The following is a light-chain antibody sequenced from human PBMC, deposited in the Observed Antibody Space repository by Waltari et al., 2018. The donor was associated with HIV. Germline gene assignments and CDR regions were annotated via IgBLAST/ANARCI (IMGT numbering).Light chain of an antibody. J-gene: IGLJ1*01. CDR1: VVAKQH. CDR3: YSSADIPYV. CDR2: KYS. Sequence: SHELTQPPSVSVSPGQTARITCSGDVVAKQHVRWFQQKTGRAPVLVVYKYSQRASGIPERFSGSSSGTTATLIISGAQVEDEADYYCYSSADIPYVFGIGTKVTVL. V-gene: IGLV3-27*01.